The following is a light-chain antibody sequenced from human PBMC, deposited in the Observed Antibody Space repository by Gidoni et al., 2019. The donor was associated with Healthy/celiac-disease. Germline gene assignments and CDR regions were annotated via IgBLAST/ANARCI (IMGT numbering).Light chain of an antibody. J-gene: IGLJ2*01. V-gene: IGLV6-57*03. CDR2: EDN. CDR1: SGSIASNY. CDR3: QSYDSSNVV. Sequence: FLLPQPPPVSESPGKTVTIPCTRSSGSIASNYVQWYQQRPGSAPTTVIYEDNQRPSGVPDRFSGSIDSSSNSASLTISGLKTEDEADYYCQSYDSSNVVFGGGTKLTVL.